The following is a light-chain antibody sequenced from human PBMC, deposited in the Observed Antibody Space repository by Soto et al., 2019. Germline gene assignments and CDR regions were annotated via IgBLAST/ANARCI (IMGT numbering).Light chain of an antibody. CDR2: AAA. CDR1: QGIGND. Sequence: AIQMAQSPSSLSASVGDRVTITCRASQGIGNDVGWFQQKPGKAPKLLIYAAATLQSGVPSRFSGSRSGTDFTRTISSLQPEDFATYYCLQDHNYPLTFGGGTKVEIK. CDR3: LQDHNYPLT. J-gene: IGKJ4*01. V-gene: IGKV1-6*02.